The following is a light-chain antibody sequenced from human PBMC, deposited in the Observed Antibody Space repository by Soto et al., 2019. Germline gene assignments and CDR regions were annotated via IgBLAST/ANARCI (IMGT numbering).Light chain of an antibody. CDR3: QQYGSSPLYT. V-gene: IGKV3-20*01. Sequence: EIVVTQSPGTLSLSPGERATLSCRASQSVSSSYLAWYQQKPGQAPTLLIYGASTRATGIPDRFSGSGSGTDFTLTISRLKPEDFAVYYWQQYGSSPLYTFGQGTKLEIK. J-gene: IGKJ2*01. CDR2: GAS. CDR1: QSVSSSY.